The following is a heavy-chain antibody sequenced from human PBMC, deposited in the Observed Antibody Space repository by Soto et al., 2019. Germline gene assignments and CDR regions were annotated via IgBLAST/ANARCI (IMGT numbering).Heavy chain of an antibody. CDR3: ARYYVGSGSYAWQYYYYMDV. D-gene: IGHD3-10*01. CDR2: INHSGST. J-gene: IGHJ6*03. Sequence: SETLSLTCAVYGGSFSGYYWSWIRQPPGKGLEWIGEINHSGSTNYNPSLKSRVTISVDTSKNQFSLKLGSVTAADTAVYYCARYYVGSGSYAWQYYYYMDVWGKGTTVTVSS. V-gene: IGHV4-34*01. CDR1: GGSFSGYY.